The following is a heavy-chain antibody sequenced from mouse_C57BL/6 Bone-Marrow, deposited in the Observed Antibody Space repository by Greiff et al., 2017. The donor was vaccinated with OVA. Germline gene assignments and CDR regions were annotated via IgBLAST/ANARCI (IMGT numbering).Heavy chain of an antibody. V-gene: IGHV1-66*01. D-gene: IGHD2-4*01. CDR1: GYSFTSYY. CDR2: IYPGSGTT. CDR3: ARRGLRCGMDY. J-gene: IGHJ4*01. Sequence: VQLKESGPELVKPGASVKISCKASGYSFTSYYIHWVKQRPGQGLEWIGRIYPGSGTTKYNEKFKGKATLSADTSSSTAYMHRRRLTAEDSEVYECARRGLRCGMDYWGQGTSVTVSS.